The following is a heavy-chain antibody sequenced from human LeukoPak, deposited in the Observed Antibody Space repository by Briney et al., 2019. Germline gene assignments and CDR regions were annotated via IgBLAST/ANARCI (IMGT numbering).Heavy chain of an antibody. Sequence: ASVKVSCKTSGYTFTGSYLHWVRQVPGQGLEWMGWTNPSAGGTKSAQQFEGRVTMTRDTSNTTGYLELRSLRLDDTATYYCARGGAFCSITTCHEFDHWGQGTLVIVSS. V-gene: IGHV1-2*02. CDR3: ARGGAFCSITTCHEFDH. CDR2: TNPSAGGT. D-gene: IGHD2-2*01. CDR1: GYTFTGSY. J-gene: IGHJ4*02.